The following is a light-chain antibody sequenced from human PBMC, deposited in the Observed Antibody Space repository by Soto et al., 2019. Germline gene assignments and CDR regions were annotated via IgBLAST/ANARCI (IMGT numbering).Light chain of an antibody. CDR1: SSDIGYYNY. Sequence: QSALTQPASVSGSPGQSITISCTGSSSDIGYYNYVSWYQQHPDKAPKVIIYDVTNRPSGVSTRFSGSKSGNTASLTISGLRAEDEADYDCLSYTASRTYVFGSGTKVTVL. CDR3: LSYTASRTYV. J-gene: IGLJ1*01. V-gene: IGLV2-14*01. CDR2: DVT.